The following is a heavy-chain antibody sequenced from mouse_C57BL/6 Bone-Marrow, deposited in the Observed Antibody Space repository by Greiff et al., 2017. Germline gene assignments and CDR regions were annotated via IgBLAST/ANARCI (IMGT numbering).Heavy chain of an antibody. V-gene: IGHV1-62-2*01. Sequence: QVQLQQSGAELVKPGASVKLSCKASGYTFTEYTIHWVKQRSGQGLEWIGWFYPGSGSIKYNEKIKDKSTLTADKSSSTVYMELSRLTSEDSAVYFCARNEVKTVVEGYWYFDVWGTGTTVTVSS. D-gene: IGHD1-1*01. CDR2: FYPGSGSI. J-gene: IGHJ1*03. CDR3: ARNEVKTVVEGYWYFDV. CDR1: GYTFTEYT.